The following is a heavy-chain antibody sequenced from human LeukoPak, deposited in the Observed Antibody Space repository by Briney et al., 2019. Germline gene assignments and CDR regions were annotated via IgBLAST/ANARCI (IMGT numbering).Heavy chain of an antibody. D-gene: IGHD6-19*01. Sequence: GGSLRLSCAASGFTFSHYAMTWVRQGPGQGLEWVSTVSESGDSIYYADSVKGRFIISRDNSKNTMYLQMNSLRAEDTAVYYCAKDLTGIAVAGPFDYWGQGTLVTVSS. V-gene: IGHV3-23*01. CDR1: GFTFSHYA. CDR2: VSESGDSI. J-gene: IGHJ4*02. CDR3: AKDLTGIAVAGPFDY.